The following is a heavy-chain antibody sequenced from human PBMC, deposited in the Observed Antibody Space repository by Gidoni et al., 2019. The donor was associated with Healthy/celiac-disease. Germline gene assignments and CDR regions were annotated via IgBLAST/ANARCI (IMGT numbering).Heavy chain of an antibody. V-gene: IGHV3-9*01. CDR2: ISWNSGSI. CDR3: AKDGNDFWSGSENWFDP. D-gene: IGHD3-3*01. Sequence: EVQLVESGGGLVQPGRSLRLSCAPSGFTFDDYAMHWVRQAPGKGLEWVSGISWNSGSIGYADSVKGRFTISRDNAKNSLYLQMNSLRAEDTALYYCAKDGNDFWSGSENWFDPWGQGTLVTVSS. CDR1: GFTFDDYA. J-gene: IGHJ5*02.